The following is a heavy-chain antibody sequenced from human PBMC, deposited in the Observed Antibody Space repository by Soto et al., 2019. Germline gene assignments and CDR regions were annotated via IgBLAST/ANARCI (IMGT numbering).Heavy chain of an antibody. CDR2: ISSSSSYI. CDR1: GFTFSSYS. D-gene: IGHD3-22*01. V-gene: IGHV3-21*01. CDR3: ARDIDYYDSSGYYRDY. J-gene: IGHJ4*02. Sequence: PGGSLRLSCAASGFTFSSYSMNWVRQAPGKGLEWVSSISSSSSYIYYADSVKGRFTISRDNAKNSLYLQMNSLRAEDTAVYYCARDIDYYDSSGYYRDYWGQGTPVTVSS.